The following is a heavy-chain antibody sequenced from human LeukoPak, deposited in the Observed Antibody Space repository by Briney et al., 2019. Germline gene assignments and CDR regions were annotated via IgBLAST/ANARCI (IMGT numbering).Heavy chain of an antibody. D-gene: IGHD3-3*01. CDR2: INYSGST. J-gene: IGHJ6*02. CDR1: GGSFSGYY. CDR3: ARGVFWSGYYAYYYYYGMDV. Sequence: SETLSLTCAVYGGSFSGYYWSWIRQPPGKGLEWIGEINYSGSTNYNPSLKSRVTISVDTSKNQFSLKLSSVTAAVTAVYYCARGVFWSGYYAYYYYYGMDVWGQGTTVTVSS. V-gene: IGHV4-34*01.